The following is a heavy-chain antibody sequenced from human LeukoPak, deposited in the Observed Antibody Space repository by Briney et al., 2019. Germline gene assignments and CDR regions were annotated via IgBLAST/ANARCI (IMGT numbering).Heavy chain of an antibody. J-gene: IGHJ6*02. V-gene: IGHV3-64*01. Sequence: GGSLRLSCAASGFSFGSYAMHWFRQAPGKGLESVSDINSKGDRTYYANSVKGRFTISRDNSKNTLYLQMGSLRTEDMAVYYCAKRVRYCSGGSCYYYYYGMDVWGQGTTVTVSS. D-gene: IGHD2-15*01. CDR3: AKRVRYCSGGSCYYYYYGMDV. CDR1: GFSFGSYA. CDR2: INSKGDRT.